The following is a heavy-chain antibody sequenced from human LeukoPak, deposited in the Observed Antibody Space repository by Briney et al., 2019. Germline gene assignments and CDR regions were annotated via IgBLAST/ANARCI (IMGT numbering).Heavy chain of an antibody. CDR3: ARHGSSSWHPWNWFDP. CDR1: GYSFTSYW. J-gene: IGHJ5*02. V-gene: IGHV5-51*01. D-gene: IGHD6-13*01. CDR2: IYPGDSDT. Sequence: GESLKISCKGSGYSFTSYWIGWVRQMPGKGLEWMGIIYPGDSDTRYSPSFQGQVTISADKSISTAYLQWSSLKASDTAMYYCARHGSSSWHPWNWFDPWGQGTLVTVSS.